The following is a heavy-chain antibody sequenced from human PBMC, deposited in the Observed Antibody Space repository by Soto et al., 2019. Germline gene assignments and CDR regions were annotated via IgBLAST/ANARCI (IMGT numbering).Heavy chain of an antibody. CDR2: IRSKANNYAT. V-gene: IGHV3-73*01. CDR3: TALDTSGYYHQSDY. J-gene: IGHJ4*02. CDR1: GFTFSVSD. D-gene: IGHD3-22*01. Sequence: EVQLVESGGGLVQPGGSLKLSCAASGFTFSVSDMHWVRQASGKGLGWVARIRSKANNYATAYAASVKGRFTISRDDSENTAYLQMNSLNTEDTAVYYCTALDTSGYYHQSDYWGQGTLVTVSS.